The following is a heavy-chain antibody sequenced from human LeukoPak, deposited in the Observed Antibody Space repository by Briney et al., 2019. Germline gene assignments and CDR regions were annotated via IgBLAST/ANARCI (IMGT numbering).Heavy chain of an antibody. J-gene: IGHJ4*02. CDR2: IKSKLHGGTT. CDR3: AQHDYGDY. Sequence: GGSLRLSCAASGFTFSNAWMTWVRQAPGKGLEWVGRIKSKLHGGTTDYAAPVKGRFTISSDDSKNTLYLQMNSLKTEDTAVYYCAQHDYGDYWGQGTLVTVSS. V-gene: IGHV3-15*01. CDR1: GFTFSNAW.